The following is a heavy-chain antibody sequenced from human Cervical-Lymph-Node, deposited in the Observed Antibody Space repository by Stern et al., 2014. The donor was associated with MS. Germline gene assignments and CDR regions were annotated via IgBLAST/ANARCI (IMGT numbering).Heavy chain of an antibody. CDR1: GDSLNGYY. V-gene: IGHV4-59*12. J-gene: IGHJ4*02. CDR3: ARSESWRPADY. D-gene: IGHD6-13*01. Sequence: QVQLVESGPGLVKPSETLSLTCTVSGDSLNGYYWSWLRQPPGKGLEWIGNIYHSGSTSYNRSLRSRVTISVDTSRNHFSLRLRSVTAADTAVYYCARSESWRPADYWGQGTLVTVSS. CDR2: IYHSGST.